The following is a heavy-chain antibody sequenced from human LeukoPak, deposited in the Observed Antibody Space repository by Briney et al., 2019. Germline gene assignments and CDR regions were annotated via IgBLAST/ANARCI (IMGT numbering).Heavy chain of an antibody. CDR3: ARAVTTGHWYFDL. Sequence: GRSLRLSCAASGFTFSSYPMHWARQAPGKGLEWVAVISYDVSNKYHADSVKGRFTISRDNPKNTLYLEMNSLREEDTAVYYCARAVTTGHWYFDLWGRGTLVTVSS. D-gene: IGHD4-17*01. CDR1: GFTFSSYP. V-gene: IGHV3-30-3*01. CDR2: ISYDVSNK. J-gene: IGHJ2*01.